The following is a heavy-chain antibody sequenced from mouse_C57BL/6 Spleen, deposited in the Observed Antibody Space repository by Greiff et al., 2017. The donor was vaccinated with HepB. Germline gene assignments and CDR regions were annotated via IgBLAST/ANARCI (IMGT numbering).Heavy chain of an antibody. Sequence: VQLQQSGPELVKPGASVKISCKASGYAFSSSWMNWVKQRPGKGLEWIGRIYPGDGDTNYNGKFKGKATLTADKSSSTAYMQLSSLTSEDSAVYFYAKYSTAHYDMEDWGKGTTVTVAS. J-gene: IGHJ4*01. CDR2: IYPGDGDT. D-gene: IGHD1-2*01. V-gene: IGHV1-82*01. CDR3: AKYSTAHYDMED. CDR1: GYAFSSSW.